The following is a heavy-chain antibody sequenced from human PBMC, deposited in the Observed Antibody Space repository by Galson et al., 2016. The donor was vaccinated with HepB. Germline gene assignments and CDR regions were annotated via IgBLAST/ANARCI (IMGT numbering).Heavy chain of an antibody. D-gene: IGHD6-19*01. CDR3: ARGVSGWSMDY. Sequence: QSGAEVKKPGESLKISCQGSGYRFETYWIMWVRQMPGKGLEWMGLIYPGDSETRYNPSFQGQVTFSADKSVNTASLQWISLKTSDTAMYYCARGVSGWSMDYWGQGTLVTVSS. V-gene: IGHV5-51*01. CDR1: GYRFETYW. J-gene: IGHJ4*02. CDR2: IYPGDSET.